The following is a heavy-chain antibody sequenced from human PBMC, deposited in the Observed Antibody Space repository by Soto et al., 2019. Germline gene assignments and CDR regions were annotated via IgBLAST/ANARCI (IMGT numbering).Heavy chain of an antibody. Sequence: GGSLRLSCAASGFTFSCYGMHWVRQAPGKGLEWVAVISYDGSNKYYADSVKGRFTISRDNSKNTLYLQMNSLRAEDTAVYYCARGLGGSFGVPTFDYWGQGILVTVSS. CDR2: ISYDGSNK. CDR3: ARGLGGSFGVPTFDY. J-gene: IGHJ4*02. V-gene: IGHV3-33*08. D-gene: IGHD3-16*01. CDR1: GFTFSCYG.